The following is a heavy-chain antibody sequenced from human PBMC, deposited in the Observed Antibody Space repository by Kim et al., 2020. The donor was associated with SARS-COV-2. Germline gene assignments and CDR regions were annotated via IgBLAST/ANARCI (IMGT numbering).Heavy chain of an antibody. D-gene: IGHD2-21*02. CDR2: ISYDGSNK. CDR3: ARERGDWGEYYYYGMDV. J-gene: IGHJ6*02. V-gene: IGHV3-30*04. CDR1: GFTFSSYA. Sequence: GGSLRLSCAASGFTFSSYAMHWVRQAPGKGLEWVAVISYDGSNKYYADSVKGRFTISRDNSKNTLYLQMNSLRAEDTAVYYCARERGDWGEYYYYGMDVWGQGTTVTVSS.